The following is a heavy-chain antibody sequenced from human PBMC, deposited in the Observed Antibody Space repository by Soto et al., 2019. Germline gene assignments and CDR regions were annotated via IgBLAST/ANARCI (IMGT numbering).Heavy chain of an antibody. CDR2: VYHNGGA. D-gene: IGHD2-21*01. CDR3: GRVVEGATRHTDPDS. Sequence: QVHLQESGPGLVKPSETLSLTCTVSGVSIHNSHSFWAWIRQPPGKGLQFIASVYHNGGAHYNSSLKSRVTISVDTANNQVSLRMRSLPAADTAFYYCGRVVEGATRHTDPDSWGQGILVTVSS. V-gene: IGHV4-39*01. CDR1: GVSIHNSHSF. J-gene: IGHJ5*01.